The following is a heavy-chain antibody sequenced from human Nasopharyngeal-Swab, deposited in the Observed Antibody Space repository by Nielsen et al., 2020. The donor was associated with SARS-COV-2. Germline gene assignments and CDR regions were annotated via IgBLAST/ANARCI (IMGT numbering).Heavy chain of an antibody. V-gene: IGHV3-23*01. CDR3: ASLRDYGGPNDAFDV. D-gene: IGHD4-17*01. J-gene: IGHJ3*01. CDR1: GFIFGNYA. Sequence: GESLKISCVASGFIFGNYAMAWVRQTPGKGLEWVSAIGGNGARTHYADSVRGRFIISRDNSKNTLYLQLNSLRGEDTAVYFCASLRDYGGPNDAFDVWGQGTMVTVSS. CDR2: IGGNGART.